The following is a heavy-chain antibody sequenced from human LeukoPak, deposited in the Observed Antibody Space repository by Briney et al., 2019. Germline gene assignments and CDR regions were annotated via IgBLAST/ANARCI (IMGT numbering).Heavy chain of an antibody. CDR2: ISSSSSYI. V-gene: IGHV3-21*06. CDR3: ARGGRIFGVVPLDY. Sequence: KPGGALRLSCAASGSAFSSYSMNWVRQAPGKGLEWVSSISSSSSYIYYADSVKGRFTISRDNAKNSLYLQMNSLRAEDTAVYYCARGGRIFGVVPLDYWGQGTLVTVSS. J-gene: IGHJ4*02. CDR1: GSAFSSYS. D-gene: IGHD3-3*01.